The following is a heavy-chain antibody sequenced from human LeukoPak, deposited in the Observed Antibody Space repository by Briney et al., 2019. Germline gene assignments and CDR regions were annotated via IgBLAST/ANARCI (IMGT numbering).Heavy chain of an antibody. CDR2: ISGSGGGT. D-gene: IGHD4-17*01. CDR1: GFTFSSIA. J-gene: IGHJ4*02. Sequence: GGSLRLSCAASGFTFSSIAMSWVRQAPDKGLEWVSTISGSGGGTYYADSVKGRFTISRGNSKNTLYLQMNSLRAEDTAVYYCASSKNDYGDPLDFWGQGTPVTVSS. CDR3: ASSKNDYGDPLDF. V-gene: IGHV3-23*01.